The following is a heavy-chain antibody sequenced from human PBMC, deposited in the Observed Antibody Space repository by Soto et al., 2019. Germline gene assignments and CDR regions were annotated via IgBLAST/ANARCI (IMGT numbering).Heavy chain of an antibody. CDR2: INTDGSSL. Sequence: GSLRLSCAASGFTFSNYWMHWVRQAPGKGLVWVSRINTDGSSLTYADSVKGRFTISRDNAKNTLYLQMNSLRPEDTAVYYCARDFTGSFDYWGQGTRVTVSS. V-gene: IGHV3-74*03. CDR1: GFTFSNYW. CDR3: ARDFTGSFDY. J-gene: IGHJ4*02. D-gene: IGHD1-26*01.